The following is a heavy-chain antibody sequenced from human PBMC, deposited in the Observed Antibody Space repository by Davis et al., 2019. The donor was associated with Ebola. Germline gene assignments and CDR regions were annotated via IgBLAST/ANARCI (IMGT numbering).Heavy chain of an antibody. D-gene: IGHD7-27*01. Sequence: ASVTVSCKASGYTFTSYYMHWVRQAPGQGLEWMGIINPSGGSTSYAQKFQGRVTITADESTSTAYMELSSLRSEDTAVYYCAGRDWGKNWFDPWGQGTLVTVSS. CDR1: GYTFTSYY. CDR2: INPSGGST. CDR3: AGRDWGKNWFDP. J-gene: IGHJ5*02. V-gene: IGHV1-46*01.